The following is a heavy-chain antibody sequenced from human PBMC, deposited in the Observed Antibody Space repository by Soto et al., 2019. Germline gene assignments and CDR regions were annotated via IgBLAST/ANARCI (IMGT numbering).Heavy chain of an antibody. CDR1: GDSFTIYW. D-gene: IGHD4-17*01. V-gene: IGHV5-51*01. Sequence: PVESLKISCSGSGDSFTIYWIGWVRQMPWKGLEWMGIIYPGDSDTRYSPSFQGQVTISADKSISTAYLQWSSLKASDTAMYYCARRIGGVTTGHWWFDPWGQGTLVTVSS. J-gene: IGHJ5*02. CDR3: ARRIGGVTTGHWWFDP. CDR2: IYPGDSDT.